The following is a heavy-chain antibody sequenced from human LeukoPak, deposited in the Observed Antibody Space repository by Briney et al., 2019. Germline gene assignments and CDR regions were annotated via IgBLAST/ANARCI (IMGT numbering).Heavy chain of an antibody. CDR2: IKQDGSEK. V-gene: IGHV3-7*01. CDR1: GFTFSSYW. J-gene: IGHJ4*02. Sequence: GGSLRLSCAASGFTFSSYWMSWVRQAPGKGLEWVANIKQDGSEKYYVDSVKGRFTISRDNAKNSLYLQMNSLRAEDTAVYYCASSGVTAAIGYWGQGTLVTVSS. CDR3: ASSGVTAAIGY. D-gene: IGHD2-21*02.